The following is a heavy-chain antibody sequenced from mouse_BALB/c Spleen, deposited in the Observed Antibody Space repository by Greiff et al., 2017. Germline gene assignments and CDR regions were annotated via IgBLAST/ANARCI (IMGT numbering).Heavy chain of an antibody. D-gene: IGHD1-2*01. Sequence: VQLQQSGTVLARPGASVKMSCKASGYTFTSYWMHWVKQRPGQGLEWIGAIYPGNSDTSYNQKFKGKAKLTAVTSTSTAYMELSSLTHEDSAVYNCTREGVALLRLAFAYWGQGTLVTVSA. CDR1: GYTFTSYW. J-gene: IGHJ3*01. V-gene: IGHV1-5*01. CDR3: TREGVALLRLAFAY. CDR2: IYPGNSDT.